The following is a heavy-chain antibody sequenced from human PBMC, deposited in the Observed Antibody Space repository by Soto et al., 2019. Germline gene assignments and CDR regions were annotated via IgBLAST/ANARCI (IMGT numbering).Heavy chain of an antibody. V-gene: IGHV4-39*01. CDR1: GGSISSSNFY. CDR2: IYYSGST. Sequence: QLQLQESGPGLVKPSETLSLTCTVSGGSISSSNFYWGWIRQPPGKGLEWIGTIYYSGSTYYNPSLKSRVTISVDTSKNQFSLKLSSVTAADTAVYYCERQGEGGRAFDIWGQGTMVTVSS. CDR3: ERQGEGGRAFDI. J-gene: IGHJ3*02. D-gene: IGHD3-10*01.